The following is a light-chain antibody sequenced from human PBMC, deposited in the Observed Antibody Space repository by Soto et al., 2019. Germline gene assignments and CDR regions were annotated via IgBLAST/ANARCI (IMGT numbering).Light chain of an antibody. CDR1: QGINNW. CDR3: QQANSFPLT. J-gene: IGKJ4*01. Sequence: DIRMTQSPSSVSASVGDRVTITCRASQGINNWLAWYQQKPGKAPKLLIYTTSSLQSGVPARFSGSGSGTYFTLTISSLQPEDFATYYCQQANSFPLTFGGGTKVEIK. CDR2: TTS. V-gene: IGKV1D-12*01.